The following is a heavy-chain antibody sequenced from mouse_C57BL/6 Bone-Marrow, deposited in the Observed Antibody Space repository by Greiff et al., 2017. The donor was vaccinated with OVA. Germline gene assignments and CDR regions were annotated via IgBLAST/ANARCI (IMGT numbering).Heavy chain of an antibody. CDR1: GYTFTDYY. D-gene: IGHD2-4*01. J-gene: IGHJ4*01. Sequence: EVQLQQSGPELVKPGASVKISCKASGYTFTDYYMNWVKQSHGKSLEWIGDINPNNGGTSYNQKFKGKATLTVDKSSSTAYMELRSLTSEDSAVYYCARRDYDYDPWNAMDYWGQGTSVTVSS. V-gene: IGHV1-26*01. CDR3: ARRDYDYDPWNAMDY. CDR2: INPNNGGT.